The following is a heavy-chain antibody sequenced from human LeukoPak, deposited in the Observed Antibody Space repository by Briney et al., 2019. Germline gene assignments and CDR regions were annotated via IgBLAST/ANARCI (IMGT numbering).Heavy chain of an antibody. CDR1: GGSFSGYY. CDR3: ARRRVMAYPYFQH. V-gene: IGHV4-34*01. Sequence: SETLSLTCAVYGGSFSGYYWSWIRQPPGKGLEWIGEINHSGSTNYNPSLKSRVTISVDTSKNQFSLKLSSVTAADTAVYYCARRRVMAYPYFQHWGQGTLVTVSS. CDR2: INHSGST. D-gene: IGHD3-16*01. J-gene: IGHJ1*01.